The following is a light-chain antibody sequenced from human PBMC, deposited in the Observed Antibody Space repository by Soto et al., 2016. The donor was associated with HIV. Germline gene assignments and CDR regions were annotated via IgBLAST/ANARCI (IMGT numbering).Light chain of an antibody. J-gene: IGLJ2*01. Sequence: SYELTQSPSVSVAPGKTARIACGGNNIGSKSVHWYQQKPGQAPVLVVYDDSDRPSGIPERFSGSNSENSATLTISRVEAGDEADYFCQVWDSSTNHVVFGGGTRLTVL. CDR1: NIGSKS. CDR2: DDS. CDR3: QVWDSSTNHVV. V-gene: IGLV3-21*03.